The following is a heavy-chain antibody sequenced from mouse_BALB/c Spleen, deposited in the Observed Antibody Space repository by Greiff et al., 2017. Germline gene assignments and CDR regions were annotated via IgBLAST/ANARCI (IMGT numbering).Heavy chain of an antibody. CDR3: ARDYGSRDFDY. J-gene: IGHJ2*01. V-gene: IGHV5-6-5*01. D-gene: IGHD1-1*01. Sequence: EVKLVESGGGLVKPGGSLKLSCAASGFTFSSYAMSWVRQTPEKRLEWVASISSGGSTYYPDSVKGRFTISRDNARNILYLQMSSLRSEDTAMYYCARDYGSRDFDYWGQGTTLTVSS. CDR1: GFTFSSYA. CDR2: ISSGGST.